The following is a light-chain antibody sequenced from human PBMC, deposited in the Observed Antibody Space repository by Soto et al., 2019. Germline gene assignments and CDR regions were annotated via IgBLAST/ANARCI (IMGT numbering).Light chain of an antibody. CDR1: SSDVGGYNY. CDR3: GSYTTSSTLGV. J-gene: IGLJ1*01. CDR2: DVN. V-gene: IGLV2-14*03. Sequence: QSALTQPASVSGSPGQSITISCTGTSSDVGGYNYVSWYQQHPGKAPKLLIFDVNTRPSGVSDRFSGSKSGNTASLTISGLQTGDEADYYCGSYTTSSTLGVFGTGTQLTVL.